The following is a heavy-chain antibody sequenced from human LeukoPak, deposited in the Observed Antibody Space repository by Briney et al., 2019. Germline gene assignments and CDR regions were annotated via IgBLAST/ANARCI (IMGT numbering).Heavy chain of an antibody. CDR2: IYTSGST. Sequence: PSETLSLTCTASGDSISSHYWSWIRQPPGKGLEWIGRIYTSGSTNYNPSLKSRVTMSVDTSKNQFSLKVSSVTAADTAVYYCARSVVVTAKYDYWGQGTLVTVSS. CDR1: GDSISSHY. J-gene: IGHJ4*02. D-gene: IGHD2-21*02. CDR3: ARSVVVTAKYDY. V-gene: IGHV4-4*07.